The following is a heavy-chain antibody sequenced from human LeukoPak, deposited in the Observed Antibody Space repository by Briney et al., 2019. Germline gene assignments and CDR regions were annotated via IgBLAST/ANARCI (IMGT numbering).Heavy chain of an antibody. Sequence: PGGSLRLSRAASGFTFSSYEMNWVRQAPGKGLEWVSYIGSSATAIYYADSVKGRFTISRDSAKNSLYLQMNSLRGEDTAVYYCARGYRYGLDDWGQGTLVTVSS. J-gene: IGHJ4*02. V-gene: IGHV3-48*03. D-gene: IGHD5-18*01. CDR2: IGSSATAI. CDR1: GFTFSSYE. CDR3: ARGYRYGLDD.